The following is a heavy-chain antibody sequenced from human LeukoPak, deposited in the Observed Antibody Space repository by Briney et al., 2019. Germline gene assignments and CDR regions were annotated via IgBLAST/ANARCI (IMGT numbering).Heavy chain of an antibody. V-gene: IGHV3-9*03. D-gene: IGHD2-15*01. CDR1: GFTFDDYA. Sequence: SGRSLRLSCAASGFTFDDYAMHWVRQAPGKGLDWVSGISWNSGSIGYADSVKGRFTISRDNAKNSLYLQMNSLRAEDMALYYCARLVVVAATINWFDPWGQGTLVTVSS. J-gene: IGHJ5*02. CDR2: ISWNSGSI. CDR3: ARLVVVAATINWFDP.